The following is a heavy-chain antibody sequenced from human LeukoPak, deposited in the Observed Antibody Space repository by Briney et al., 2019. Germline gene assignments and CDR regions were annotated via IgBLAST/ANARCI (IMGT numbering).Heavy chain of an antibody. J-gene: IGHJ4*02. CDR3: ARNTPNYGDFDF. Sequence: ASVKVSCKASGYAFTSYDFNWVRQAPGQGLEWLGWMNPNSGDTGYAQRFQGRVSMTRDTSITTAYMEPSSLRSDDTAIYYCARNTPNYGDFDFWGQGTLVTVSS. CDR2: MNPNSGDT. D-gene: IGHD4-17*01. V-gene: IGHV1-8*01. CDR1: GYAFTSYD.